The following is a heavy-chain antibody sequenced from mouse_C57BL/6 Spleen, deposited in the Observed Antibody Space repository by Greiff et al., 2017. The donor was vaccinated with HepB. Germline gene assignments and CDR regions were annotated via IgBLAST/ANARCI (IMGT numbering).Heavy chain of an antibody. J-gene: IGHJ4*01. CDR3: ARQRETVVDAMDY. D-gene: IGHD1-1*01. Sequence: EVKLVESGGDLVKPGGSLKLSCAASGFTFSSYGMSWVRQTPDKRLEWVATISSGGSYTYYPDSVKGRFTISRDNAKNTLYLQMSSLKSEDTAMYYCARQRETVVDAMDYWGQGTSVTVSS. CDR2: ISSGGSYT. CDR1: GFTFSSYG. V-gene: IGHV5-6*01.